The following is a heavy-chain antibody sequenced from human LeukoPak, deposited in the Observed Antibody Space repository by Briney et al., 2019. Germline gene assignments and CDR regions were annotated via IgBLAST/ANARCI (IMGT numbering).Heavy chain of an antibody. CDR2: IYSGGST. CDR3: ARSFLTGYYDFDY. J-gene: IGHJ4*02. V-gene: IGHV3-53*01. CDR1: GFTVSSNY. Sequence: GGSLRLSCAASGFTVSSNYMSWVRQAPGKGLEWVSVIYSGGSTYYADSVKGRFTISRDNSKSTLYIQMNSLRAEDTAVYYCARSFLTGYYDFDYWGQGTLVTVSS. D-gene: IGHD3-9*01.